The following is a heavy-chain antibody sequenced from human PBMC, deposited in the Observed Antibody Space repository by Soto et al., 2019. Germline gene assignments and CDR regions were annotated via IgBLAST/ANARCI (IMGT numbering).Heavy chain of an antibody. V-gene: IGHV6-1*01. J-gene: IGHJ5*02. D-gene: IGHD3-22*01. CDR3: VKKAYSGTSGYSWFGP. CDR1: VETVASTPAA. Sequence: YTFSVTCGMSVETVASTPAASISLRESPSRGLEWLGRTFNTDQWNFDYSVSIRGRISIVPDASKNQVSLQRESVTPDDTAFYYCVKKAYSGTSGYSWFGPWRQGSVVTVSS. CDR2: TFNTDQWNF.